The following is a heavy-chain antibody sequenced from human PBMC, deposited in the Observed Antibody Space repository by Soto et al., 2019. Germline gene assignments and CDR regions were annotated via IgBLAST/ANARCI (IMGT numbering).Heavy chain of an antibody. D-gene: IGHD3-10*01. CDR2: INPNSGGT. CDR3: ARYFYYGSGSYAAFDI. J-gene: IGHJ3*02. Sequence: ASVKVSCKASGYTFTGYYMHWVRQAPGQGLEWMGWINPNSGGTNYAQKFQGWVTMTRDTSISTAYMELSRLRSDDTAVYYCARYFYYGSGSYAAFDICGQGTMVTGSS. CDR1: GYTFTGYY. V-gene: IGHV1-2*04.